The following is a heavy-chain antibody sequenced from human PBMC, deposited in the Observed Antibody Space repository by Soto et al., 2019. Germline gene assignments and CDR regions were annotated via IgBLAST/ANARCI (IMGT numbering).Heavy chain of an antibody. CDR1: GDSVTSVSDY. J-gene: IGHJ6*02. CDR2: IYYSGSA. Sequence: SSETLSLTCTVSGDSVTSVSDYWSWIRQPPGKGLEWIGYIYYSGSADYNPSLGSRVTISIDTSKNQFSLKLTSVTAADTAVYYCARGVGFGYYYYHMDLWGQGTTVTVSS. CDR3: ARGVGFGYYYYHMDL. V-gene: IGHV4-61*01. D-gene: IGHD3-10*01.